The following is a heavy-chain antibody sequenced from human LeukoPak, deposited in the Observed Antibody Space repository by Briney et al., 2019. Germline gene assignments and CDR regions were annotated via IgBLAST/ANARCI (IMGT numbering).Heavy chain of an antibody. V-gene: IGHV3-48*03. J-gene: IGHJ4*02. Sequence: GGSLRLSCAASGFTFSSYEMNWVRQAPGKGLEWVSYISSSGSTIYYADSVKGRFTISRDNAKNSLYLQTNSLRAEDTAVYYCARNSYSSSWSNWGQGTPVTVSS. CDR3: ARNSYSSSWSN. CDR1: GFTFSSYE. D-gene: IGHD6-13*01. CDR2: ISSSGSTI.